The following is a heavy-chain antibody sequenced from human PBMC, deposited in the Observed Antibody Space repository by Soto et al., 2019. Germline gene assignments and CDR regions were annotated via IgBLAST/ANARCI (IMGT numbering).Heavy chain of an antibody. CDR2: IFHSGSS. CDR1: GDSISNFHW. D-gene: IGHD3-10*01. J-gene: IGHJ5*02. V-gene: IGHV4-4*02. Sequence: VQLHESGPGLVKASGTLSLTCAVSGDSISNFHWWTWLRQPPGRGLEWIGEIFHSGSSTYNPSLKSRVTISANKSTNQFSLNLSSVTAADTAVYYCARDGGEWLQSWGGWFDPWGPGILVIVS. CDR3: ARDGGEWLQSWGGWFDP.